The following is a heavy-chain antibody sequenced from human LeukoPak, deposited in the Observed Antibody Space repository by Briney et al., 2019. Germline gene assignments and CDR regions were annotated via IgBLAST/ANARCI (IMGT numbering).Heavy chain of an antibody. Sequence: GGSLRLSCTTSGFIFGDYMNWVRQAPGKGLEWVGYIRAKIHDGTTDFAASVKGRFTISRDDSESIAYLQMTSLKSEDTAVYYCSRGQKDPYGPEFDYWGQGTLVTVSS. V-gene: IGHV3-49*04. D-gene: IGHD3-10*01. CDR3: SRGQKDPYGPEFDY. CDR1: GFIFGDY. J-gene: IGHJ4*02. CDR2: IRAKIHDGTT.